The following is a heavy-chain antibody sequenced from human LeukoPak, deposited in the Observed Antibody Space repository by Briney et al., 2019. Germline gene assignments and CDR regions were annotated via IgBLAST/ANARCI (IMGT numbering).Heavy chain of an antibody. D-gene: IGHD5-24*01. Sequence: GGSLRLSCAASGFTVRSTYMSWVRQAPGKGLEWVSIIYAGGSAYYADSVRGRLTISRDDSKNTLYLQMNSLRAEDTAVYYCARGRWLRLFDYWGQGVLVIVSS. CDR2: IYAGGSA. CDR1: GFTVRSTY. V-gene: IGHV3-66*01. J-gene: IGHJ4*02. CDR3: ARGRWLRLFDY.